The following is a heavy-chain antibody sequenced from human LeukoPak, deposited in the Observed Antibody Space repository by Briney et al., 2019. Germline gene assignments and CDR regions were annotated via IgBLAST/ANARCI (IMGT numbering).Heavy chain of an antibody. CDR3: AREGTTFFGWFDP. D-gene: IGHD3-3*01. V-gene: IGHV3-7*01. CDR1: GFTFSSYW. J-gene: IGHJ5*02. Sequence: TGGSLRLSCAASGFTFSSYWMSWVRQAPGKGLEWVANIKQDGSEKYYVDSVKGRFAISRDNAKNSLYLQMNSLRAEDTAVYYCAREGTTFFGWFDPWGQGTLVTVSS. CDR2: IKQDGSEK.